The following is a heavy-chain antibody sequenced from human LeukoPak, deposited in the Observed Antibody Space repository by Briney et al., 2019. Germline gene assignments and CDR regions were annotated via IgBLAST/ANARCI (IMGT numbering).Heavy chain of an antibody. Sequence: PSETLSLTCTVSGGSISSSSYYWGWIRQPPGKGLEWIGSIYYSGSTYYNPSLKSRVTISVDTSKNQFSLKLSSVTAADAAVYYCARVVKQQLPHGELDNWFDPWGQGTLVTVSS. D-gene: IGHD6-13*01. CDR1: GGSISSSSYY. J-gene: IGHJ5*02. CDR2: IYYSGST. V-gene: IGHV4-39*07. CDR3: ARVVKQQLPHGELDNWFDP.